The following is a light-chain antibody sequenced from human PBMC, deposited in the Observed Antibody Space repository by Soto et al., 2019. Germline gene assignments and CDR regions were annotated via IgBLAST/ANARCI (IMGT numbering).Light chain of an antibody. CDR1: QSVGSS. CDR3: QQRSNWPHLT. CDR2: GAS. V-gene: IGKV3-15*01. Sequence: EMVLTQSPVTLSVSPGEGATLSCRASQSVGSSLAWYQQKPGQPPRILIFGASTRVTGVPARFSGSGSGTEFTLTITSLQSEDFAVYYCQQRSNWPHLTLGGGTKVDIK. J-gene: IGKJ4*01.